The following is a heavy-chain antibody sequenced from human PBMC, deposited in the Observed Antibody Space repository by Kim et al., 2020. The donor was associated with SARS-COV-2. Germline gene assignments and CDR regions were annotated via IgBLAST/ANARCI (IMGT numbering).Heavy chain of an antibody. CDR2: INHSGST. V-gene: IGHV4-34*01. J-gene: IGHJ4*02. Sequence: SETLSLTCAVYGGSFSGYYWSWIRQPPGKGLEWIGEINHSGSTNYNPSLKSRVTISVDTSKNQFSLKLSSVTAADTAVYYCARGRGSRWFGESGFYYFDYWGQGTLVTVSS. CDR1: GGSFSGYY. CDR3: ARGRGSRWFGESGFYYFDY. D-gene: IGHD3-10*01.